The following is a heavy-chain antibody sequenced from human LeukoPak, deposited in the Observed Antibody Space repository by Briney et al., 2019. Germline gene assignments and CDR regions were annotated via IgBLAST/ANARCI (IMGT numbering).Heavy chain of an antibody. CDR2: IDPSDSYT. Sequence: GGSLRLSCKGSGYIFTSYWISWVRQMPGKGLEWMGRIDPSDSYTNYSPSFQGHVTISADKSISTAYLQWSSLKASDTAIYYCARRRRAAAGTSPFDYWGQGTLVTVSS. V-gene: IGHV5-10-1*01. J-gene: IGHJ4*02. D-gene: IGHD6-13*01. CDR3: ARRRRAAAGTSPFDY. CDR1: GYIFTSYW.